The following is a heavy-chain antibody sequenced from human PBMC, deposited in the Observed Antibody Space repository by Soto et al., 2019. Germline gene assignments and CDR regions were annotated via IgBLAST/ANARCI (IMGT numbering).Heavy chain of an antibody. CDR2: IYSGGST. D-gene: IGHD3-10*01. CDR3: PRDSGEDTIVLGVTGYYYYYYYMDV. CDR1: GFTVSSNY. Sequence: EVQLVESGGGLVQPGGSLRLSCAASGFTVSSNYMSWVRQAPGKGLEWVSVIYSGGSTYYADCVKGRFTISRQNSKNTLYLQMNSLRAEDTAVYYCPRDSGEDTIVLGVTGYYYYYYYMDVWRKGTTVTVSS. V-gene: IGHV3-53*04. J-gene: IGHJ6*03.